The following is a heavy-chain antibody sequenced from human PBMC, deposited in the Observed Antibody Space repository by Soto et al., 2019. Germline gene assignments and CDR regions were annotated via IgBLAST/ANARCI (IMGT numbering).Heavy chain of an antibody. CDR2: IYYSGST. Sequence: SETLSLTCTVSGGSISSSSYYWGWIRQPPGKGLEWIGSIYYSGSTYYNPSLKSRVTISVDTSKNQFSLKLSSVTAADTAVYYCVRFIAAAGRYSVSYDDLCYWGQGTLVTVSS. J-gene: IGHJ4*02. D-gene: IGHD6-13*01. CDR3: VRFIAAAGRYSVSYDDLCY. CDR1: GGSISSSSYY. V-gene: IGHV4-39*01.